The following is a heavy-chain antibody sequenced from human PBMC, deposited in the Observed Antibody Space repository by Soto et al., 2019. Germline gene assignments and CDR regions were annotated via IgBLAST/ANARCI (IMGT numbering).Heavy chain of an antibody. CDR1: GFTLISYA. V-gene: IGHV3-23*01. J-gene: IGHJ4*02. Sequence: GSLRLSCEASGFTLISYAMSWVRQAPGKGLEWVSAISGSGGSTYYADSVKGRFTISRDNSKNTLYLQMNSLRAEDTAVYYCAKQGLRYFDWLVIWGQGTLVTVSS. D-gene: IGHD3-9*01. CDR3: AKQGLRYFDWLVI. CDR2: ISGSGGST.